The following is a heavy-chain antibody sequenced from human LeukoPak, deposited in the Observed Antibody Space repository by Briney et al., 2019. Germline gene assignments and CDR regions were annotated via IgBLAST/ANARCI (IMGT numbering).Heavy chain of an antibody. Sequence: GGSLRLSCAASGFTFSSYAMSWVRQAPGKGLEWVSAISGSGGSTYYADSVKGRFTISRDNSKNTLYLQMNSLRAEDTAVYYCAKGLAEYYYDSSGYYYWGQGTLVIVSS. CDR1: GFTFSSYA. D-gene: IGHD3-22*01. V-gene: IGHV3-23*01. J-gene: IGHJ4*02. CDR2: ISGSGGST. CDR3: AKGLAEYYYDSSGYYY.